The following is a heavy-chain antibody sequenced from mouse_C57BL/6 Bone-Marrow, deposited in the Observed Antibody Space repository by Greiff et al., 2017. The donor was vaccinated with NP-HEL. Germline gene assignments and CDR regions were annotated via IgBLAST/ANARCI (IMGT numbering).Heavy chain of an antibody. CDR2: INPGSGGT. Sequence: QVQLQQSGAELVRPGTSVKVSCKASGYAFTNYLIEWVKQRPGQGLEWIGVINPGSGGTNYNEKFKGKATLTADKSSSTAYMQLSSLTSEDSAVYFCARSFITTVVHWYFAVWGTGTTVTVSS. J-gene: IGHJ1*03. V-gene: IGHV1-54*01. D-gene: IGHD1-1*01. CDR3: ARSFITTVVHWYFAV. CDR1: GYAFTNYL.